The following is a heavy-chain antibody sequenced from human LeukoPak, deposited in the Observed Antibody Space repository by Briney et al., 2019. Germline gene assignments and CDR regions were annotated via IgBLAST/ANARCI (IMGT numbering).Heavy chain of an antibody. CDR2: IYYSGST. J-gene: IGHJ4*02. CDR1: GGSISSNIYQ. Sequence: SETLSLTCTVPGGSISSNIYQWGWVRQPPGKGPEWIGSIYYSGSTYYNPSLKSRVTISVDTSENHFSLKLSSVTAADTAVYYCARLEYSSGWFFDYWGQGTLVTVSS. V-gene: IGHV4-39*02. CDR3: ARLEYSSGWFFDY. D-gene: IGHD6-19*01.